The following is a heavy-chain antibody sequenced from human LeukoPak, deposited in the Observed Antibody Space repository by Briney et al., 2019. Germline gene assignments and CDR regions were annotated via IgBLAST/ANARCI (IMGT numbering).Heavy chain of an antibody. D-gene: IGHD6-13*01. CDR2: IPYDGNNE. CDR1: GFTFSSYD. Sequence: GGSLRLSCAASGFTFSSYDMHWVRQAPGKGLEWVTFIPYDGNNEHYTDSVKGRFTISRDNSKNTLYLQMNSLRPEDTAVYFCAKSGSSFFDPWGQGTLVTVSS. J-gene: IGHJ5*02. V-gene: IGHV3-30*02. CDR3: AKSGSSFFDP.